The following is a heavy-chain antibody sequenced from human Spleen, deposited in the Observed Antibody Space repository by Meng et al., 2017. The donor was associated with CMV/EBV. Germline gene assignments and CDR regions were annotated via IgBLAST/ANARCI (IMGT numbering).Heavy chain of an antibody. V-gene: IGHV4-39*07. Sequence: QASGPGMGTSLGCLSPTCTVSGSSISSRSYYWGWSRRPPGRGLEWIGSIYYSGSTYYNPSLTSRVTISVDTSKNQFSLKLSSVPAAYTAVYYCERRDGVRWSPFDYWGQGTLVTVSS. J-gene: IGHJ4*02. CDR1: GSSISSRSYY. CDR2: IYYSGST. D-gene: IGHD2-15*01. CDR3: ERRDGVRWSPFDY.